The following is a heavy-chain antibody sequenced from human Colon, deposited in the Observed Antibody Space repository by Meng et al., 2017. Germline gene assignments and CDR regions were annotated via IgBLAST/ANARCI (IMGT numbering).Heavy chain of an antibody. D-gene: IGHD2-15*01. CDR3: ARESYYCSGGSCDSGNWFDP. CDR1: GGSVSSGSYY. Sequence: LRLSCTVSGGSVSSGSYYWSWIRQPPGKGLEWIGYIYYSGSTNYNSSLKSRVTISVDTSKNQFSLKLSSVTAAYTAVYYCARESYYCSGGSCDSGNWFDPWGQGTLVTVSS. J-gene: IGHJ5*02. CDR2: IYYSGST. V-gene: IGHV4-61*01.